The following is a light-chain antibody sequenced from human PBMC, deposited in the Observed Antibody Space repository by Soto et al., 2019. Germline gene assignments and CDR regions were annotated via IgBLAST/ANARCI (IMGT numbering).Light chain of an antibody. J-gene: IGLJ3*02. CDR2: EVS. V-gene: IGLV2-8*01. CDR1: NSDIGIYDF. CDR3: SAYAGTNDLGV. Sequence: QLVLTQPPSASGSPGQSVTISCTGTNSDIGIYDFVSWYQQHPGKAPKLLIYEVSKRPSGVPDRFSGSKSGNTASLTVSDLQTEDAADYFCSAYAGTNDLGVFGGGTKVTVL.